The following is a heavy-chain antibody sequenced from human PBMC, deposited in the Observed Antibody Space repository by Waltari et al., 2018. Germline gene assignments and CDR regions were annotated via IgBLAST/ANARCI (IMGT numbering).Heavy chain of an antibody. CDR3: ARRLVVAGTLDVFDL. J-gene: IGHJ3*01. Sequence: EVQLVESGGDLIQPGGSLRLPCAASGFPVTSTYINWVRQSPGKGMEWVSVVYVTGNTDYADSVKGRFTTSRDNSKNTVYLQMDNLRVEDTAMYYCARRLVVAGTLDVFDLWGQGTRVIVSS. V-gene: IGHV3-53*03. D-gene: IGHD2-15*01. CDR1: GFPVTSTY. CDR2: VYVTGNT.